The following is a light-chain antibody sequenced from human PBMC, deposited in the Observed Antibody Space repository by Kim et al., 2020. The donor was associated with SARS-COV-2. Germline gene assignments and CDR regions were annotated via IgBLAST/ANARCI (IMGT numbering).Light chain of an antibody. V-gene: IGKV1-39*01. CDR1: QSINTY. CDR3: QQSYSTLRT. J-gene: IGKJ1*01. Sequence: ASVGDRVTITCQASQSINTYLNWYQQKPGKAPKLLIYGASTLQSEVPSRFSGSGSGTDFTLTITSLQPEDFATYYCQQSYSTLRTFGQGTKVDIK. CDR2: GAS.